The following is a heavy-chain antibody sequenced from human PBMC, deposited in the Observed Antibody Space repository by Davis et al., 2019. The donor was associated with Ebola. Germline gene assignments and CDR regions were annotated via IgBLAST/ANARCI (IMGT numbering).Heavy chain of an antibody. CDR2: INPNSGGT. J-gene: IGHJ6*02. CDR3: ARWESTYYDFWSGYPPPSYYYYYGMDV. CDR1: GYTFTGYY. Sequence: ASVKVSCKASGYTFTGYYMHWVRQAPGQGLEWMGWINPNSGGTNYAQKFQGRVTMTRDTSISTAYMELSRLRSDDTAVYYCARWESTYYDFWSGYPPPSYYYYYGMDVWGQGTTVTVSS. V-gene: IGHV1-2*02. D-gene: IGHD3-3*01.